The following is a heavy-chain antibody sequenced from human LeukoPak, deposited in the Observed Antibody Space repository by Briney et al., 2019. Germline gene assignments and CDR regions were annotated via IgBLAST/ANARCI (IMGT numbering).Heavy chain of an antibody. Sequence: GGSLRLSCAASGFTFSTYAMTWVRQAPGKGLEWVTVIGPGGGDICYADSVEGRFTISRDNSKNTLYLQMNSLRAEDTAVYYCAKYCGGDCFRNFDFWGQGTLVTVSS. D-gene: IGHD2-21*02. J-gene: IGHJ4*02. CDR2: IGPGGGDI. CDR3: AKYCGGDCFRNFDF. V-gene: IGHV3-23*01. CDR1: GFTFSTYA.